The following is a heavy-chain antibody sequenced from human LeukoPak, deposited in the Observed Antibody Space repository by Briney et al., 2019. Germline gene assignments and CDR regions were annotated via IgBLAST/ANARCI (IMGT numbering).Heavy chain of an antibody. V-gene: IGHV4-59*01. CDR2: IYYSGST. J-gene: IGHJ4*02. Sequence: SETLSLTCTVSGGSISSFYWSWIRQPPGKGLEWIGNIYYSGSTYYNPSLKSRITISVDTSKNRFSLKLSSVTAADTAVYYCARDILTGYYDYWGQGTLVTVSS. CDR3: ARDILTGYYDY. CDR1: GGSISSFY. D-gene: IGHD3-9*01.